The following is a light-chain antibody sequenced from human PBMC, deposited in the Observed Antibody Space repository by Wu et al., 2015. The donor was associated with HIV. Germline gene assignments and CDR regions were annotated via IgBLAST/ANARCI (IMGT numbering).Light chain of an antibody. Sequence: EIVLAQSPATLSLSPGERVTLSCRASQSVTKYLAWYQQKPGQAPRLLIYDASKRATDIPARFSGTGSGTDFILTISSLEPEDFGVYYCQQRGTWPYTFAQGTKLEIK. J-gene: IGKJ2*01. CDR2: DAS. CDR1: QSVTKY. CDR3: QQRGTWPYT. V-gene: IGKV3-11*01.